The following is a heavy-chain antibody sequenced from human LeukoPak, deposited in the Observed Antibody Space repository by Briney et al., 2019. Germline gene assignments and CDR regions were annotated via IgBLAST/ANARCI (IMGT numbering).Heavy chain of an antibody. CDR2: IYSGGST. Sequence: PGGSLRLSCAASGFTVSSKYMSWVRQAPGKGLEWASVIYSGGSTYYADSVKGRFTISRDNSKNTLYLQMNSPRAEDTAVYYCAREREGYYFDYWDQGTLVTVSS. D-gene: IGHD1-26*01. J-gene: IGHJ4*02. CDR1: GFTVSSKY. CDR3: AREREGYYFDY. V-gene: IGHV3-53*01.